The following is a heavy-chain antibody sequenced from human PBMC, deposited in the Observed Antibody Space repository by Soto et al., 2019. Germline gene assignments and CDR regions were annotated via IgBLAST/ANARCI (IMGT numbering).Heavy chain of an antibody. CDR3: ARPISVAGTVPYYYGMDV. Sequence: GGSLRLSCAASGFTFSSYWMHWVRQAPGKGLVWVSRINSDGSSTSYADSVKGRFTISRDNAKNTLYLQMNSLRAEDTAVYYCARPISVAGTVPYYYGMDVWGQGTTVTVSS. CDR2: INSDGSST. V-gene: IGHV3-74*01. D-gene: IGHD6-19*01. J-gene: IGHJ6*02. CDR1: GFTFSSYW.